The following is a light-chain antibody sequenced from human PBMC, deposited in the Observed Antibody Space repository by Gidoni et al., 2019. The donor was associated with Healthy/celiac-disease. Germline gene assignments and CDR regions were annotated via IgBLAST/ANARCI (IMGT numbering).Light chain of an antibody. V-gene: IGKV1-39*01. CDR1: QSISSY. CDR3: QKSDRKPLT. CDR2: AAS. Sequence: DPVSITCRASQSISSYLNWYQQKPGKAPKLLIYAASSLQSGVPSRCSGSGAGTDFTLTISSLQPEDYATDYCQKSDRKPLTFGGGTKVEIK. J-gene: IGKJ4*01.